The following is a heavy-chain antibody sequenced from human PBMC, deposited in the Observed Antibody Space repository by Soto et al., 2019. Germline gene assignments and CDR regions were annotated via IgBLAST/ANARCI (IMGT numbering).Heavy chain of an antibody. J-gene: IGHJ6*02. V-gene: IGHV3-33*01. CDR3: ARAPGPAAVAGKGYYYYGMDV. CDR1: GFTFSSYG. CDR2: IWYDGSNK. Sequence: GGSLRLSCAASGFTFSSYGMHWVRQAPGKGLEWVAVIWYDGSNKYYADSVKGRFTISRDNSKNTLYLQRNSLRAEDTAVYYCARAPGPAAVAGKGYYYYGMDVWGQGTTVTVSS. D-gene: IGHD6-19*01.